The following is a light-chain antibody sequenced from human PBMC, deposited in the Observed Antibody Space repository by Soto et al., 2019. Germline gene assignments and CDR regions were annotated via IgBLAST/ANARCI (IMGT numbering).Light chain of an antibody. Sequence: EIVLMQSPGTLSLSPGERATLSCRASPSVSGSNLAWYQQKPGQAPRLVIYGASSRATGIPDRFSGSGSGTDFTLTISRLEPEDFAVYYCQQYSSSLITFGQGTRLEIK. CDR2: GAS. CDR3: QQYSSSLIT. CDR1: PSVSGSN. V-gene: IGKV3-20*01. J-gene: IGKJ5*01.